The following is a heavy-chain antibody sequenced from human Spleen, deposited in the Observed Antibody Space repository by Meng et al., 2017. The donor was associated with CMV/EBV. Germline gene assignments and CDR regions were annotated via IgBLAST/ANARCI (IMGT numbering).Heavy chain of an antibody. CDR3: ARHFSGSYLFDY. Sequence: LETLSLTCTVSGGSMRSYYWKWIRQPPGEGLEWIAYVYNSVTTNYNPSLKSRVTMSLDTSKNQFSLKLSSVTAADTAVYYCARHFSGSYLFDYWGQGTLVTVSS. V-gene: IGHV4-59*08. J-gene: IGHJ4*02. D-gene: IGHD1-26*01. CDR1: GGSMRSYY. CDR2: VYNSVTT.